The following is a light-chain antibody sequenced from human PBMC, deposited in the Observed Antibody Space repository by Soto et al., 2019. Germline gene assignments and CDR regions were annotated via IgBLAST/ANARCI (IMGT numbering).Light chain of an antibody. J-gene: IGKJ5*01. V-gene: IGKV3-15*01. CDR2: GAS. Sequence: EIVMTQSPATLSVSPGERATLSCRASQSVSSKLAWYQQKPGQAPRLLIYGASTMATGIPARFSGSGSGTEFTLPISSLQSEDFAVYYCQQYNNWPPITFGQGTRLEIK. CDR3: QQYNNWPPIT. CDR1: QSVSSK.